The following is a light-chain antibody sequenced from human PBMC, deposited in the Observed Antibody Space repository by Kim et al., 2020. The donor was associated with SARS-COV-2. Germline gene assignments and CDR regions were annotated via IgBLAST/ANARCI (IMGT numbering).Light chain of an antibody. CDR3: QVWDRYNDQYV. CDR1: NIGSKS. Sequence: SYELTQSPSVSVAPGATARITCDGNNIGSKSVHWYQQKPGQAPVMVIYYDKDRPSGIPERFSGSNSGNTATLTISRVEAGDEADYYCQVWDRYNDQYVFGTGTKVTVL. CDR2: YDK. J-gene: IGLJ1*01. V-gene: IGLV3-21*04.